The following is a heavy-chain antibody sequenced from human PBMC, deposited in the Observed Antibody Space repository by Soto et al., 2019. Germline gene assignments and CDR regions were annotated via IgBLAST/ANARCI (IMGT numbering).Heavy chain of an antibody. CDR3: ARDHRGYCSSTRCYGIDP. CDR1: GGSLSNDKYY. CDR2: IDYSGST. Sequence: NPSETLSLTCTVSGGSVSGGSLSNDKYYWTWVRQPPGRGLEWIGYIDYSGSTNYNPSLQSRVTMSVDTSKNQFSLKLTSVTAADTAVYFCARDHRGYCSSTRCYGIDPWGQGTLGTVSS. D-gene: IGHD2-2*01. V-gene: IGHV4-61*01. J-gene: IGHJ5*02.